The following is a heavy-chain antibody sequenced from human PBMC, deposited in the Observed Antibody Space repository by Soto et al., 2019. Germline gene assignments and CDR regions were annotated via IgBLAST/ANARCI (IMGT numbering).Heavy chain of an antibody. V-gene: IGHV5-51*01. Sequence: WEFLRISCRGSGDSFPRHWIAWVRQMPGKGLEWMGLIYPGDSDTRYSPSFQGRVIISADKSISTAYLQWSSLKASDTAMYYCARRSRSGYDWVGYNWFDPWGQGTLVTVPS. CDR1: GDSFPRHW. CDR2: IYPGDSDT. CDR3: ARRSRSGYDWVGYNWFDP. J-gene: IGHJ5*02. D-gene: IGHD5-12*01.